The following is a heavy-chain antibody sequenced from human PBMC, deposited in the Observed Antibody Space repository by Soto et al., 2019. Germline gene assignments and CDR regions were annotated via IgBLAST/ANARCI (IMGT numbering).Heavy chain of an antibody. Sequence: PSQALSLTCAISGDSVSSNSAAWNWIRQSPSRGLEWLGRTYYRSKWYNDYAVSVKSRITINPDTSKNQFSLQLNSVTPEDTAVYYCARVPNHFRLKIGYEHAFDFWGQGTMVPVSS. V-gene: IGHV6-1*01. J-gene: IGHJ3*01. CDR1: GDSVSSNSAA. D-gene: IGHD5-12*01. CDR2: TYYRSKWYN. CDR3: ARVPNHFRLKIGYEHAFDF.